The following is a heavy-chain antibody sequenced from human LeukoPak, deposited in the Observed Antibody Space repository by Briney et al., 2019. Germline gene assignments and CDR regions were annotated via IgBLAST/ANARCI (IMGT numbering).Heavy chain of an antibody. J-gene: IGHJ4*02. V-gene: IGHV3-23*01. CDR2: ISGSGGST. CDR1: GFTFSSYA. D-gene: IGHD4-17*01. CDR3: AKHFGTRDYGDGH. Sequence: GGSLRLSCAASGFTFSSYAMSWVRQAPGKGLGWVSAISGSGGSTYYADSVKGRFTISRDNPKNTLYLQMNSLRAEDTAVYYCAKHFGTRDYGDGHWGQGTLVTVSS.